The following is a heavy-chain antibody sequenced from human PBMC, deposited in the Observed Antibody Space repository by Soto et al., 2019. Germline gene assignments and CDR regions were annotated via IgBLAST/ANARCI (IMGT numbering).Heavy chain of an antibody. D-gene: IGHD1-26*01. Sequence: PGGSLRLCCAASGFTFSSYGMHWVRQAPGKGLEWVAVISYDGSNKYYADSVKGRFTISRDNSKNTLYLQMNSLRAEDTAVYYCAKRGSYYDYYGMDVWGQGTTVTVSS. CDR2: ISYDGSNK. CDR1: GFTFSSYG. V-gene: IGHV3-30*18. J-gene: IGHJ6*02. CDR3: AKRGSYYDYYGMDV.